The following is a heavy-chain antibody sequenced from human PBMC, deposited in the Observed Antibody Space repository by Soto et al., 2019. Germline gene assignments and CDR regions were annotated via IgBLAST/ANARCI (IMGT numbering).Heavy chain of an antibody. Sequence: GESLKISCKGSGYSFTSYWIGWVRQMPGKGLEWMGTIYPGDSDTRYSPSFQGQVTISADKSISTAYLQWSSLKASDTAMYYCARQSRDGYNLVYYFDYWGQGTLVTVSS. CDR2: IYPGDSDT. V-gene: IGHV5-51*01. CDR1: GYSFTSYW. CDR3: ARQSRDGYNLVYYFDY. D-gene: IGHD5-12*01. J-gene: IGHJ4*02.